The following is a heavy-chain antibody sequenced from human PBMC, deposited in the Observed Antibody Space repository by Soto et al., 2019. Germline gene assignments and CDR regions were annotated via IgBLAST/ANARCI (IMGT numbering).Heavy chain of an antibody. Sequence: QVRLVQSGAEVKKTGSSVKVSCEASGTTFSNFAIGWVRQAPGQGLEWMGGIILPFGTPNYAQKFQGRVTMSADESMTTAYMELRGLRSEDTAVYYCVRGPDYEGYFHYWGQGTLVTVSS. CDR3: VRGPDYEGYFHY. D-gene: IGHD3-22*01. CDR2: IILPFGTP. CDR1: GTTFSNFA. J-gene: IGHJ4*02. V-gene: IGHV1-69*12.